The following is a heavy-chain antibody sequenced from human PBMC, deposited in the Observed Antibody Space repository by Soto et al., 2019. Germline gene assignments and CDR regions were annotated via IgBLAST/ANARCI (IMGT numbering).Heavy chain of an antibody. Sequence: SETLSLTCNVSGGSISNYYWTWVRQSPEKGLEWIGYMYYNGNINYNPSLKSRVTISIDTSKNQSSLTLKSVTAADTAVYYCASGGNWFDPWGQGVLVTVSS. V-gene: IGHV4-59*01. J-gene: IGHJ5*02. CDR3: ASGGNWFDP. CDR2: MYYNGNI. CDR1: GGSISNYY. D-gene: IGHD3-16*01.